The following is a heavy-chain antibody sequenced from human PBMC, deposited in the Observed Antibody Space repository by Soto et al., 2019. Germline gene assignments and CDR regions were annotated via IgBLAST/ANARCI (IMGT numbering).Heavy chain of an antibody. CDR2: ISAHNGKT. Sequence: ASVKVSFKASGYTFTIHGISWVLQAPGQGLEWVGWISAHNGKTNYVQKLQGRVTMTTDTSTSTAYMELRSLRSDDTAVYYCARAPGVVPATIYYFGRDVWGLGTTVTVSS. CDR3: ARAPGVVPATIYYFGRDV. V-gene: IGHV1-18*01. J-gene: IGHJ6*02. D-gene: IGHD2-15*01. CDR1: GYTFTIHG.